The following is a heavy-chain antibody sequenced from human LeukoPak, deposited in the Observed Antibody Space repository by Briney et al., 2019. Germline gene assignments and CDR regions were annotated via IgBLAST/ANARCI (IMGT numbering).Heavy chain of an antibody. CDR1: GFTFSNAW. J-gene: IGHJ4*02. V-gene: IGHV3-69-1*01. Sequence: GGSLRLSCAASGFTFSNAWMRWVRQAPGKGLEWVSSISSSSYIYYADSVKGRFTISRDNAKNSLYLQMNSLRAEDTAVYYCARSLAGGEDYWGQGTLVTVSS. D-gene: IGHD3-16*01. CDR3: ARSLAGGEDY. CDR2: ISSSSYI.